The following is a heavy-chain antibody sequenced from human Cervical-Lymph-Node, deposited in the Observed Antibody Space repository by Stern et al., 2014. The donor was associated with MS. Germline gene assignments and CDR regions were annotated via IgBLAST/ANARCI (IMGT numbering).Heavy chain of an antibody. J-gene: IGHJ4*02. Sequence: VQLEESGGGVVQPGRSLRLTCTVSGFTFSSYGMHWVRQAPGQGLEWVSVISYDGSDTYYAETVKGRFTISRDNTKNTLYLEMRRLRREDTAVYYCVKRGITEVRGVRLGDYWGPGTLVIVSS. D-gene: IGHD3-10*01. V-gene: IGHV3-30*18. CDR3: VKRGITEVRGVRLGDY. CDR2: ISYDGSDT. CDR1: GFTFSSYG.